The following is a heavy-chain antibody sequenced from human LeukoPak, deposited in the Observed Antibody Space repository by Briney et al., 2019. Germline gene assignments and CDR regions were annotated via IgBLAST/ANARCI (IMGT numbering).Heavy chain of an antibody. CDR1: GYTFTSYG. V-gene: IGHV1-69*04. D-gene: IGHD6-6*01. J-gene: IGHJ5*02. CDR2: IIPILGIA. CDR3: ARGGWEQLYFRWFDP. Sequence: ASVKVSCKASGYTFTSYGISWVRQAPGQGLEWMGRIIPILGIANYAQKFQGRVTITADKSTSTAYMELSSLRSEDTAVYYCARGGWEQLYFRWFDPWGQGTLVTVSS.